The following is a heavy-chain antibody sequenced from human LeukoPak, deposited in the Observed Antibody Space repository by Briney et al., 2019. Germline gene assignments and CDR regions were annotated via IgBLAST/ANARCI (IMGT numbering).Heavy chain of an antibody. CDR2: IIPIFGTA. CDR1: GGTFSSYA. CDR3: ARNMVRGVIPPLGGMDV. V-gene: IGHV1-69*13. J-gene: IGHJ6*02. Sequence: EASVKVSCKASGGTFSSYAISWVRQAPGQGLEWMGGIIPIFGTANYAQKFQGRVTITADESTSTAYMELSSLRSEDTAVYYCARNMVRGVIPPLGGMDVWGQGTTVTVSS. D-gene: IGHD3-10*01.